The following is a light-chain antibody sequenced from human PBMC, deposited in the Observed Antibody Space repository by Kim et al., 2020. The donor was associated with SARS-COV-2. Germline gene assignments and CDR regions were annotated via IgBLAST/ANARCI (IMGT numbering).Light chain of an antibody. CDR2: GVS. J-gene: IGKJ4*01. Sequence: DIQLTQSPSSLSASVGDRINITCRASQSISSYLNWYQQTPGKAPKLLISGVSSLQSGVPSRISGSGSGTDFTLTIRGLQLEDFAIYSCQQSYNTPLTFGGGTKVDIK. CDR1: QSISSY. CDR3: QQSYNTPLT. V-gene: IGKV1-39*01.